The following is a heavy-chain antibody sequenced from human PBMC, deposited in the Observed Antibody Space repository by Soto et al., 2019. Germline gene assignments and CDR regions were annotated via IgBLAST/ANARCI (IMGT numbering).Heavy chain of an antibody. CDR3: AHRPSGWYRFDY. Sequence: QITLKESGPTLVRPTQTLTLTCTFSGFSLSTSGLGVGWIRPPPGKALEWLALIYWNDDKSYSPSLKARLTITQDTSKNQVVLTMTNMDPVDTATYYCAHRPSGWYRFDYWGQGSLVTVSS. D-gene: IGHD6-19*01. V-gene: IGHV2-5*01. J-gene: IGHJ4*02. CDR1: GFSLSTSGLG. CDR2: IYWNDDK.